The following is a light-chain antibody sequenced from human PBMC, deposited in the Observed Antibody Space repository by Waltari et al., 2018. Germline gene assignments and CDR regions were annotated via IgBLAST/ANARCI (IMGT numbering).Light chain of an antibody. J-gene: IGKJ1*01. CDR2: DAS. V-gene: IGKV1-5*01. Sequence: DIQMTQSPSTLSPSVGDTVTITCRASQSISDYLAWDPRKPGKAPKLLIYDASTLKNGVPSRFSGSVSGTEFTLTISSLQPDDFATYYCQHYSGFSSRTFGQGTKGDIK. CDR1: QSISDY. CDR3: QHYSGFSSRT.